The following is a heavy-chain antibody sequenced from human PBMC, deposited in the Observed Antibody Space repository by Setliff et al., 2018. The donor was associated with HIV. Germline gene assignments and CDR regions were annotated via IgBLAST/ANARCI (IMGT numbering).Heavy chain of an antibody. J-gene: IGHJ4*02. CDR1: GGSISTYY. V-gene: IGHV4-39*01. CDR3: ARLKLSGVIDY. Sequence: SETLSLTCTVSGGSISTYYWSWIRQPPGKGLEWIGTIYYSGSTYYNPSLKSRVTISTDTSKNQFSLKVRSVTAADTAVYYCARLKLSGVIDYWGQGTLVTVSS. CDR2: IYYSGST. D-gene: IGHD2-8*01.